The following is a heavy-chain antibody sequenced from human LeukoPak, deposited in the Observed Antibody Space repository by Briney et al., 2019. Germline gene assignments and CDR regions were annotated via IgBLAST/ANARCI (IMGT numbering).Heavy chain of an antibody. Sequence: GGSLRLSCAAYGFTFRSSGMHWVRQAPGKGLEWVAFIRYDGSNKYYADSVKGRFTISRDNSKNTLYLQMNSLRAEDTAVYYCAKDTTPPKVGLDPWGQGTLVTVSS. CDR3: AKDTTPPKVGLDP. J-gene: IGHJ5*02. D-gene: IGHD1-26*01. V-gene: IGHV3-30*02. CDR2: IRYDGSNK. CDR1: GFTFRSSG.